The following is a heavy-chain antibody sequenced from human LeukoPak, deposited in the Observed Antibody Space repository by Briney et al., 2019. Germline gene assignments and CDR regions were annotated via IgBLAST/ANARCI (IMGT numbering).Heavy chain of an antibody. CDR3: AXSITIFGVVIGDAFDI. CDR1: GYTFTSXG. D-gene: IGHD3-3*01. V-gene: IGHV1-18*01. Sequence: ASVKVSCKASGYTFTSXGISWVRQAPGQGXXXXXXXXXXNGNTNYAXXXXXXXXXTTXXSTSTAYMEXRSLRSDDTAVYYCAXSITIFGVVIGDAFDIWGQGTMVTVSS. J-gene: IGHJ3*02. CDR2: XXXXNGNT.